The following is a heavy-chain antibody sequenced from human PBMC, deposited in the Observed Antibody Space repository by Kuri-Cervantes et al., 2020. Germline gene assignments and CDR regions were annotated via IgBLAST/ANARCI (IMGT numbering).Heavy chain of an antibody. Sequence: GGSLRLSCAASGFTFSSYWMSWVRQAPGKGLEWVSAISGSGGSTYYADSVKGRFTISRDNSKNTLYLQMNSLRAEDTAVYYCAKSATKPYSYGYLSIYHYGMDVWGQGTTVTVSS. D-gene: IGHD5-18*01. CDR2: ISGSGGST. V-gene: IGHV3-23*01. J-gene: IGHJ6*02. CDR1: GFTFSSYW. CDR3: AKSATKPYSYGYLSIYHYGMDV.